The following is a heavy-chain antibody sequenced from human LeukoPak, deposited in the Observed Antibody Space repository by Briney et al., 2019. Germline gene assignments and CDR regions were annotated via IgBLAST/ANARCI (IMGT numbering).Heavy chain of an antibody. V-gene: IGHV4-34*01. D-gene: IGHD3-22*01. CDR2: INHSGST. CDR3: AGRSTYDSSGYPVAFDI. Sequence: SETLSLTCAVYGGSFSGYYWSWIGQPPGKGREWIGEINHSGSTNYNPSLKSRVTISVDTSKNQFSLKLSSVTAADTAVYYCAGRSTYDSSGYPVAFDIWGQGTMVTVSS. J-gene: IGHJ3*02. CDR1: GGSFSGYY.